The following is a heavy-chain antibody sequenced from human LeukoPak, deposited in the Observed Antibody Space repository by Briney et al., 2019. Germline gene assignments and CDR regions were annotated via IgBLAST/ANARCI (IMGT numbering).Heavy chain of an antibody. CDR3: ARGADSGYSSDN. CDR1: GFTFSDYY. CDR2: ISSSGSTI. J-gene: IGHJ4*02. Sequence: GGSLRLSCAASGFTFSDYYTSWVRQAPGKGLEWVSYISSSGSTIYYADSVKGRFTISRDNAKNSLYLQMNSLRAEDTAVYYCARGADSGYSSDNWGQGTLVSVSS. D-gene: IGHD3-9*01. V-gene: IGHV3-11*04.